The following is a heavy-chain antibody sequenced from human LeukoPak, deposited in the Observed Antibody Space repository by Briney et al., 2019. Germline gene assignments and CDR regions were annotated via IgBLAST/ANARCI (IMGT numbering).Heavy chain of an antibody. Sequence: GGSLRLSCAASGFTVSSNYMSWVRQAPGKGLEWVSVIYSGGSTYYADSVKGRFTISRDNSKNTLYLQMNSLRAEDTAVYYCAREVDDSSGYYYFDYWGQGTLVTASS. D-gene: IGHD3-22*01. CDR3: AREVDDSSGYYYFDY. CDR1: GFTVSSNY. V-gene: IGHV3-53*01. J-gene: IGHJ4*02. CDR2: IYSGGST.